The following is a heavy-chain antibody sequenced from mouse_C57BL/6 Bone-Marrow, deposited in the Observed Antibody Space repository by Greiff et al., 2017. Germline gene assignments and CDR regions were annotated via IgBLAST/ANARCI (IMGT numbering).Heavy chain of an antibody. J-gene: IGHJ3*01. CDR2: IYPRSGNT. V-gene: IGHV1-81*01. CDR1: GYTFTSYG. Sequence: QVQLQQSGAELARPGASVKLSCKASGYTFTSYGISWVKQRTGQGLEWIGEIYPRSGNTYYNEKFKGKATLTADKSSSKAYMELRSLTSEDSAVYFCAGVWASWFAYWGQGTLVTVSA. D-gene: IGHD2-10*02. CDR3: AGVWASWFAY.